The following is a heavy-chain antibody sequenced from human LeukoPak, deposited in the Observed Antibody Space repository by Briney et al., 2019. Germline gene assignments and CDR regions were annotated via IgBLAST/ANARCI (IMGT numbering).Heavy chain of an antibody. CDR3: AKPPRGYSSGWDPFDY. J-gene: IGHJ4*02. CDR1: GFTFSSYA. V-gene: IGHV3-23*01. Sequence: QPGGSLRLSCAASGFTFSSYAMSWVRQAPGKGLEWVSAISGSGGSTYYADSVKGRFTISRDNSKNTLYLQMNSLRAEDTAVYYCAKPPRGYSSGWDPFDYWGQGTLVTVSS. CDR2: ISGSGGST. D-gene: IGHD6-19*01.